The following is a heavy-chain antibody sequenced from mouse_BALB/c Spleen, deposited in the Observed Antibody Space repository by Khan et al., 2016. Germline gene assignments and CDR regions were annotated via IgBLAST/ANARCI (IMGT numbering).Heavy chain of an antibody. CDR3: ARTTRLKY. Sequence: EVQLQESGPGLVKPSQSLSLTCTVTGYSITSDYAWNWIRQFPGNKLEWMGYISYSGTTNYNPSLKSRIPITRDTSKNQFFLQLNSLTTECTATYYCARTTRLKYWGQGTTLTVSA. D-gene: IGHD2-12*01. CDR1: GYSITSDYA. J-gene: IGHJ2*01. V-gene: IGHV3-2*02. CDR2: ISYSGTT.